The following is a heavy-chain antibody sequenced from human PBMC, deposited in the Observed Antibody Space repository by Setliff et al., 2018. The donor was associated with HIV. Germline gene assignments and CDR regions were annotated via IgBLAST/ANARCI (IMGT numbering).Heavy chain of an antibody. CDR2: INPSGGNTD. Sequence: ASVKVSCKTSGHTFNSFYLHWVRQAPGQGLEWMAMINPSGGNTDHYAQRFQGRLSMTRDTSTGTVYLELSSLTSEDSAVYYCARSPYRTGGSCNSRCSIDPWGQGALVTVSS. CDR1: GHTFNSFY. D-gene: IGHD2-15*01. V-gene: IGHV1-46*02. CDR3: ARSPYRTGGSCNSRCSIDP. J-gene: IGHJ5*02.